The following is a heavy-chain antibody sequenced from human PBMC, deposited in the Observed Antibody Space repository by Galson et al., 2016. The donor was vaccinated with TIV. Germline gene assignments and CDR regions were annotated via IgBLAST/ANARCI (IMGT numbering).Heavy chain of an antibody. Sequence: SVKVSCKASGGSFSNYAINWVRQAPGQGLEWMGGIIPIFRSPNYAQRFQGRVTITADESTSTAFVELSSLRSDDTAVYYCARPSDSSWYLDLWGRGTPVIVSS. J-gene: IGHJ2*01. CDR1: GGSFSNYA. CDR3: ARPSDSSWYLDL. D-gene: IGHD6-13*01. CDR2: IIPIFRSP. V-gene: IGHV1-69*13.